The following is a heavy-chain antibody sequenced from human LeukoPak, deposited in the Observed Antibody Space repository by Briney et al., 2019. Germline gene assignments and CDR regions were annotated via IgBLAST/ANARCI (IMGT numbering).Heavy chain of an antibody. J-gene: IGHJ5*02. CDR3: AASYDVKTAPYDL. Sequence: SETLSLTCTVSGDSISRYCWSWVRQPPGKELEWIGYIYTSGRTDYNPSLKSRVTMSVDTSKNQASMELRFLTAADTAVYYLAASYDVKTAPYDLWGQGTLVTVSS. CDR2: IYTSGRT. D-gene: IGHD3-10*02. V-gene: IGHV4-4*09. CDR1: GDSISRYC.